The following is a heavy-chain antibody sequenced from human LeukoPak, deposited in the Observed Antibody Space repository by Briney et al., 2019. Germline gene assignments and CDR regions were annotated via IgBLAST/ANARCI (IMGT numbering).Heavy chain of an antibody. CDR3: ARDLSGVTGYTYGRGIDY. CDR2: ISSSSAR. J-gene: IGHJ4*02. V-gene: IGHV3-69-1*01. D-gene: IGHD5-18*01. Sequence: GGSLRLSCATSGFTFSAHGMNWVRQAPGKGLEWISYISSSSARYYADSVKGRFTISRDNAKNSLYLQMDSLTIEDTSVYYCARDLSGVTGYTYGRGIDYWGQGTLVTVSS. CDR1: GFTFSAHG.